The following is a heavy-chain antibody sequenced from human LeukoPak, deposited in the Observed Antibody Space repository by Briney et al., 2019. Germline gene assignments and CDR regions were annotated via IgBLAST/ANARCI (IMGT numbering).Heavy chain of an antibody. J-gene: IGHJ3*02. V-gene: IGHV3-23*01. D-gene: IGHD5-12*01. CDR3: AKQPRYDVDAFDI. Sequence: GGSLRLSCVASGFTFTTYAVSWVRQAPGKGLEWVSTIGGSGGSTYYADSVKGRFAISRDNSRDTLYLQMNSLRAEDTAIYHCAKQPRYDVDAFDIWGQGTMVTVCS. CDR1: GFTFTTYA. CDR2: IGGSGGST.